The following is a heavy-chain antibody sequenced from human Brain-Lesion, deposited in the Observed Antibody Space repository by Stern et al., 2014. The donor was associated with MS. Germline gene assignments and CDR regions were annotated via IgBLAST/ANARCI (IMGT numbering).Heavy chain of an antibody. V-gene: IGHV3-74*01. Sequence: EVHLVESGGGLVQPGGSLRLSCAASGFTFSNYWMHWVRQAPAKGLVWVSRVNNDGRRTSYADSVKGRFTMSRDNAKNTLYLQMNSLRVEDTAIYYCARGERWFDSWGQGTLVTVSS. CDR1: GFTFSNYW. CDR2: VNNDGRRT. J-gene: IGHJ5*01. CDR3: ARGERWFDS.